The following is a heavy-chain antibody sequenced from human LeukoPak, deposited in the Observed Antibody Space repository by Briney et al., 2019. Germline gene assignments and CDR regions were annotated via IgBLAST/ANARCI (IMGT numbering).Heavy chain of an antibody. CDR1: GGAVTGSTYY. V-gene: IGHV4-39*07. CDR2: MYYSGST. Sequence: SETLSLTCNVSGGAVTGSTYYWAWIRQPPGKGLEWIGSMYYSGSTFYTSSLKSRVTISVDTSKNQFSLKLSSVTAADTAVYYCAPKDSSGYYTDAFDIWGQGTMVTVSS. J-gene: IGHJ3*02. D-gene: IGHD3-22*01. CDR3: APKDSSGYYTDAFDI.